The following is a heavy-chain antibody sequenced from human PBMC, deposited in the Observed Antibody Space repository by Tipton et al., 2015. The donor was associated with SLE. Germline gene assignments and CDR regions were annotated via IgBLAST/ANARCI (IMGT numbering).Heavy chain of an antibody. V-gene: IGHV4-59*08. CDR2: IYNRGGT. Sequence: TLSLTCTVSGGSMGSYYWTWIRQAPGKRLAWVGNIYNRGGTVYNPSLKSRVIMSLDTSKSHFSLNLNSVTAADTAIYYCARSFEMGSIHTWGQGSLVTVSS. J-gene: IGHJ5*02. D-gene: IGHD5-24*01. CDR1: GGSMGSYY. CDR3: ARSFEMGSIHT.